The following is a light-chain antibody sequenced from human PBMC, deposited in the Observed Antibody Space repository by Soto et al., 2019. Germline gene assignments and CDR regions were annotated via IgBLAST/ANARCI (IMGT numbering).Light chain of an antibody. Sequence: QSALTRPASVSGSPGQSIAISCTGTSSDVGGYSYVSWYQQQPGKAPKLVISDVSNRPSGVSDRFSGSKSGNTASLTISGLQTEDEADYYCASYTTSSTDVFGTGTKLTVL. CDR2: DVS. V-gene: IGLV2-14*01. CDR1: SSDVGGYSY. CDR3: ASYTTSSTDV. J-gene: IGLJ1*01.